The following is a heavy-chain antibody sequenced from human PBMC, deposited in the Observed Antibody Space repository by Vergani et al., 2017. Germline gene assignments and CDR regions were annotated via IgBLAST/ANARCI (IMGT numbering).Heavy chain of an antibody. CDR1: GFSFSDHY. CDR2: ISNSGNTI. V-gene: IGHV3-11*01. Sequence: QVQLVESGGGLVKPGRSLRLSCAASGFSFSDHYMTWIRQAPGKGLEWVSYISNSGNTIEYADSVKGRFSISRDNAKSSLFLQMDSLRAEDTAVYYCARDHRDYNNYPGTFDIWGQGSMVTVSS. CDR3: ARDHRDYNNYPGTFDI. D-gene: IGHD5-24*01. J-gene: IGHJ3*02.